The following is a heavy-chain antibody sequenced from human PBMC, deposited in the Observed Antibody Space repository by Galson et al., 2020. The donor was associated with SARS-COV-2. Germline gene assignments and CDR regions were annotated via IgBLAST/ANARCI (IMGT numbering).Heavy chain of an antibody. D-gene: IGHD2-15*01. J-gene: IGHJ5*02. CDR3: ARLGDCSGGTCYSRGYNWFDP. CDR1: GGSVINTNW. CDR2: IHHSGNT. V-gene: IGHV4-4*02. Sequence: SETLSLTCAVSGGSVINTNWWTWVRQSPGKRLEWIGEIHHSGNTNYHPSLNSRVTISVDTSKNQFSLKLISVTAADTAVYFCARLGDCSGGTCYSRGYNWFDPWGQGTLVTVSS.